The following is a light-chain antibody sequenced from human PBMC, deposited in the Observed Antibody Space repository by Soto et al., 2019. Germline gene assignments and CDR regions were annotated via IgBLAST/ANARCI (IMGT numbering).Light chain of an antibody. V-gene: IGKV3-15*01. CDR1: QSVSRSY. CDR2: GAS. J-gene: IGKJ4*01. CDR3: QQYHNWPPVT. Sequence: EIVLAQSPATLSLSPGDRATLSCGASQSVSRSYLAWYQQKPGQAPRLLIYGASTRATGIPARFSGRGSGTEFSLTISSLQSEDFAVYYCQQYHNWPPVTFGGGTKVDI.